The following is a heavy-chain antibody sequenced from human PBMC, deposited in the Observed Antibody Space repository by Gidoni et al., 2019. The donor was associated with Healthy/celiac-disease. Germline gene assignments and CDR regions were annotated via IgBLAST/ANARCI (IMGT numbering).Heavy chain of an antibody. J-gene: IGHJ5*02. CDR2: INPNSGGT. Sequence: QVQLVQSGAEVKKPGASVKVSCKASGYTFTGYYMHWVRQAPGQGLEWMGRINPNSGGTNYAQKFQGRVTTTRDTSISTAYMELSRLRSDDTAVYYCARDPLRRTPGNWFDPWGQGTLVTVSS. D-gene: IGHD4-17*01. CDR1: GYTFTGYY. CDR3: ARDPLRRTPGNWFDP. V-gene: IGHV1-2*06.